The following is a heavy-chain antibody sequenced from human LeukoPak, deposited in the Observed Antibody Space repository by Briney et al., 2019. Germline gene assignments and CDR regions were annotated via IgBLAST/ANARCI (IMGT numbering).Heavy chain of an antibody. CDR2: ISAYNGNT. CDR3: ARRIKYHDSSGLIRYAFDI. Sequence: ASVKVSCKASGYTFTSYGISWVRQAPGQGLEWMGWISAYNGNTNHAQKLQGRVTMTTDTSTSTAYMELRSLRSDDTAVYYCARRIKYHDSSGLIRYAFDIWGQGTMVTVSS. J-gene: IGHJ3*02. V-gene: IGHV1-18*01. CDR1: GYTFTSYG. D-gene: IGHD3-22*01.